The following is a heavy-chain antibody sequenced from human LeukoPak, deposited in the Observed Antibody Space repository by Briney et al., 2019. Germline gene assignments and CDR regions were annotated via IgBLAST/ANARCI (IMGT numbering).Heavy chain of an antibody. Sequence: GGSLRLSCAASGFTFSSYWMSWVRQAPGKGLEWVANIKQDGSEKYYVDSVKGRFTISRDNAKNSLYLQMNSLRAEDTAVYYCARDQGAVAPDYWGQGTLVTVSP. D-gene: IGHD6-19*01. CDR2: IKQDGSEK. CDR1: GFTFSSYW. J-gene: IGHJ4*02. V-gene: IGHV3-7*01. CDR3: ARDQGAVAPDY.